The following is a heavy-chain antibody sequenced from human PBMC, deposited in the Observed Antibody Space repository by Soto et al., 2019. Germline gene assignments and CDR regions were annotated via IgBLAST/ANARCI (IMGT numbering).Heavy chain of an antibody. CDR2: IYHGWAT. J-gene: IGHJ4*02. CDR3: ARDSSGRHDY. CDR1: VGSLRSGSYY. Sequence: SETLSLTCTVSVGSLRSGSYYFSWIRQPPGKGLEWIGYIYHGWATTYNASLKSRVTISVDTSKNQFFLKVNSVTAADTAVYFCARDSSGRHDYWGQGTPVT. D-gene: IGHD3-22*01. V-gene: IGHV4-61*01.